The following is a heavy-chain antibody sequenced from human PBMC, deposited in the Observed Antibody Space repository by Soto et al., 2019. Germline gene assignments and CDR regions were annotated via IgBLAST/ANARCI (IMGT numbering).Heavy chain of an antibody. CDR2: IYYSGST. CDR3: AGVLDFWSGRGFDY. Sequence: TSETLSLTCTVSGGSISSYYWSWIRQPPGKGLEWIGYIYYSGSTNYNPSLKSRVTISVDTSKNQFSLKLSSVTAADTAVYYCAGVLDFWSGRGFDYWGQGTLVTVSS. J-gene: IGHJ4*02. V-gene: IGHV4-59*08. D-gene: IGHD3-3*01. CDR1: GGSISSYY.